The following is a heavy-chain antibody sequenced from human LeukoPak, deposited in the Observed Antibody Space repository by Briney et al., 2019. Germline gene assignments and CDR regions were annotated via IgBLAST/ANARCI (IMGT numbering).Heavy chain of an antibody. D-gene: IGHD4-17*01. CDR1: GYSFTSYW. CDR2: IDPSDSYT. V-gene: IGHV5-10-1*01. J-gene: IGHJ3*02. Sequence: PGESLKISCQGSGYSFTSYWISWVRQLPGKGLEWMGKIDPSDSYTNYSPSFQGHVTFSADKSISTAYLQWSSLKASDTAMYYCARGYGVNQGYFDIWGQGTMVTVYS. CDR3: ARGYGVNQGYFDI.